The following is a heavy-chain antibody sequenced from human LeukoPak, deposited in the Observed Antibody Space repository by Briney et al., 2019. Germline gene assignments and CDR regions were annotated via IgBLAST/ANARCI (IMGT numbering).Heavy chain of an antibody. J-gene: IGHJ5*02. Sequence: SETLSLTCTVSGGSISSYYWSWIRQPPGKGMEWIGYIYYSGSTNYNPSLKSRVTISVDTSKNQFSLKLISVTAADTAVYYCTRGRVWYRFDPWGQGTLVTVSS. CDR1: GGSISSYY. D-gene: IGHD6-19*01. V-gene: IGHV4-59*01. CDR2: IYYSGST. CDR3: TRGRVWYRFDP.